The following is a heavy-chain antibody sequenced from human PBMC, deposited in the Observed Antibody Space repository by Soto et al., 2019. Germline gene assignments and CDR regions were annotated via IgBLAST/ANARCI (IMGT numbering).Heavy chain of an antibody. CDR3: ARALGDSSGPYELYYYMDV. D-gene: IGHD6-19*01. CDR2: IIPILGIA. Sequence: QVQLVQSGAGVKKPGSSVTVSCKASGVTFSSYTISWVRQAPGQGLEWMGRIIPILGIANYAQKFQGRVTITADKDTSIAYMELSSLRSEDTAVYYCARALGDSSGPYELYYYMDVWGKGTTVTVSS. J-gene: IGHJ6*03. V-gene: IGHV1-69*02. CDR1: GVTFSSYT.